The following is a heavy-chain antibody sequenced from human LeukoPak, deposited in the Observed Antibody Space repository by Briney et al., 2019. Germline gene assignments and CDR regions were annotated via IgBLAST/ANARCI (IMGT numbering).Heavy chain of an antibody. Sequence: GGSLRLSCAASGFTFSSYEMNWVRQAPGKGLAWVSYISSSGSTIYYADSVKGRFTISRDNAKNSLYLQMNSLRAEDTAVYYCARDRDDSTTVTTPLYFDYWGQGTLVTVSS. CDR3: ARDRDDSTTVTTPLYFDY. CDR2: ISSSGSTI. J-gene: IGHJ4*02. D-gene: IGHD4-17*01. V-gene: IGHV3-48*03. CDR1: GFTFSSYE.